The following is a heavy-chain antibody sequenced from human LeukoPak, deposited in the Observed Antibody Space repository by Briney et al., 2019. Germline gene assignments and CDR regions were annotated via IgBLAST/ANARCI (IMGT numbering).Heavy chain of an antibody. CDR2: ISGSGGST. CDR1: GFTFSSYA. Sequence: GGSLRLSCAASGFTFSSYAMSWVRQAPGKGLEWVSAISGSGGSTYYADSVKGRFTISRDNSKNTLFLQMDSLRAEDTAVYYCAKDQAYYYDSSGYDYYWGQGTLVTVSS. D-gene: IGHD3-22*01. CDR3: AKDQAYYYDSSGYDYY. J-gene: IGHJ4*02. V-gene: IGHV3-23*01.